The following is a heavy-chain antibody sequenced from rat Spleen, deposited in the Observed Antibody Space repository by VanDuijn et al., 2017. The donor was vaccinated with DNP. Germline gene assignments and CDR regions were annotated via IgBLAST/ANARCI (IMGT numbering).Heavy chain of an antibody. CDR2: IGSAAYAP. V-gene: IGHV5-27*01. J-gene: IGHJ2*01. D-gene: IGHD4-1*01. Sequence: EVQLVESGGGLVQPGRSLKLSCAASGFTFSAYYLAWVRQAPAKGLEWVAYIGSAAYAPYYGDSVKGRFTISRDNAKSTLYLQMNSLRSEDMATYYCTRRAYYFDYWGQGVMVTVSS. CDR3: TRRAYYFDY. CDR1: GFTFSAYY.